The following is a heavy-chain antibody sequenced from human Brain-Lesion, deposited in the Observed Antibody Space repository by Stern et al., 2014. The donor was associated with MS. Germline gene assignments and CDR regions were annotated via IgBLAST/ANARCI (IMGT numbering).Heavy chain of an antibody. Sequence: QVQLVQSGAEVKKPGASVKVSCKASGYTFTGYYMHWVRQAPGQGLEWMGWINPKSGGTNYAQKFQVWVTMTRDTSINTAYMELSRLRSDDTAVYYCATYYYDSTGYNDFWGQGTLVTVSS. CDR2: INPKSGGT. CDR3: ATYYYDSTGYNDF. J-gene: IGHJ4*02. CDR1: GYTFTGYY. D-gene: IGHD3-22*01. V-gene: IGHV1-2*04.